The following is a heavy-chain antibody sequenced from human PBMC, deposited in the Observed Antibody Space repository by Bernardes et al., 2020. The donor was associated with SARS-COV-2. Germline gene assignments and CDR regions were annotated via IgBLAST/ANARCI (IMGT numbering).Heavy chain of an antibody. CDR2: INEHGTIT. J-gene: IGHJ4*02. D-gene: IGHD1-26*01. CDR3: ARDVAGREDF. Sequence: GGSLRLSCAASEFTFSRFWMHWVRQVSGKGLAWVSRINEHGTITNYADSVKGRSTISRDNAKNTLFLQMSSLRAEDTAVYYCARDVAGREDFWDQGTLVTVSS. CDR1: EFTFSRFW. V-gene: IGHV3-74*01.